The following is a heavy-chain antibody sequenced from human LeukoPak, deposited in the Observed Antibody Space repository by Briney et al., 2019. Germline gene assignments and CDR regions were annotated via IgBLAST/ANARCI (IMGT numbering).Heavy chain of an antibody. V-gene: IGHV1-18*01. D-gene: IGHD3-22*01. CDR3: ARDGDYDSSGYYFWC. CDR1: GYTFTSYG. Sequence: ASVNVSCKASGYTFTSYGISWVRQAPRQGLEWMGWISAYNGNTNYAQKLQGRVTMTTDTSTSTAYMELRSLRSDDTAVYYCARDGDYDSSGYYFWCWGQGTLVTVSS. CDR2: ISAYNGNT. J-gene: IGHJ4*02.